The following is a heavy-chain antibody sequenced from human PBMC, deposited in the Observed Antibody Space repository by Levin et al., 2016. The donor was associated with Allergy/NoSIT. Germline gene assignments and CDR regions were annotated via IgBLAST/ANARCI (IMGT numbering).Heavy chain of an antibody. J-gene: IGHJ3*01. CDR3: ARRSTNSYDAFDL. Sequence: WIRQPPGKGLEWMGLLLPADSNTKYSPSFQGHVTISADTSGNTAYLHWDSLRASDTAIYYCARRSTNSYDAFDLWGQGTMVTVSS. D-gene: IGHD2-15*01. V-gene: IGHV5-51*01. CDR2: LLPADSNT.